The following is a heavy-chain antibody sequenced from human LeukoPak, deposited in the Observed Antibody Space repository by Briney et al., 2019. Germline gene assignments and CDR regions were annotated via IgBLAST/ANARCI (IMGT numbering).Heavy chain of an antibody. Sequence: SETLSLTCTVSGGSISSGDYYWSWIRQPPGKGLEWIGYIYYSGSTYYNPSLKSRVTISVDTSKNQFSLKLSSVTAADTAVYYCARAKSLYDSSSYYSNWFDPWGQGTLVTVSS. CDR3: ARAKSLYDSSSYYSNWFDP. D-gene: IGHD3-22*01. J-gene: IGHJ5*02. V-gene: IGHV4-30-4*01. CDR1: GGSISSGDYY. CDR2: IYYSGST.